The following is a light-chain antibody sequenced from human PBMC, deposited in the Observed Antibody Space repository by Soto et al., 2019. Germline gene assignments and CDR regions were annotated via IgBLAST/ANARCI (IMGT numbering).Light chain of an antibody. CDR1: QSVSSN. J-gene: IGKJ1*01. Sequence: EIVMTQSPATLSVSPGERATLSFRASQSVSSNLAWYQQKPGQAPRLLIYVASTRATGIPARFSGSGCVTEFNLTISRLQSEDFAVYYCPQYHNWPPGTFGQGTKVEIK. CDR3: PQYHNWPPGT. V-gene: IGKV3-15*01. CDR2: VAS.